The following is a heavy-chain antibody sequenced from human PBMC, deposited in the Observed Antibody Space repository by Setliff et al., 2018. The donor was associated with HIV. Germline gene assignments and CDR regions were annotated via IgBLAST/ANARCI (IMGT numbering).Heavy chain of an antibody. V-gene: IGHV1-3*01. J-gene: IGHJ4*02. D-gene: IGHD6-19*01. Sequence: CASVKVSCKASGYSFTNYAMHWVRQAPGQRLEWMGWINVGNDNTKYSQRLQDRDTITRDTSTSTVYMELTYLTSEDTAVYYCARAPPYSTGWGLDYWGQGTLVTVSS. CDR2: INVGNDNT. CDR1: GYSFTNYA. CDR3: ARAPPYSTGWGLDY.